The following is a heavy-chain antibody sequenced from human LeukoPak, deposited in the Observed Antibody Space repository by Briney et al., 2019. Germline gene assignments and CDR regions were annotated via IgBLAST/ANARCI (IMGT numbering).Heavy chain of an antibody. CDR3: ARGPYYDSWSGAGY. Sequence: GESLKISCKGSGYSFTTYWIGWVRQAPGQGLEWMGWITTYNGNTSYIQKLQGRVTMTTDTSTSTAYMELRSLRSDDTAVYYCARGPYYDSWSGAGYWGQGTLVTVSS. D-gene: IGHD3-3*01. V-gene: IGHV1-18*04. J-gene: IGHJ4*02. CDR1: GYSFTTYW. CDR2: ITTYNGNT.